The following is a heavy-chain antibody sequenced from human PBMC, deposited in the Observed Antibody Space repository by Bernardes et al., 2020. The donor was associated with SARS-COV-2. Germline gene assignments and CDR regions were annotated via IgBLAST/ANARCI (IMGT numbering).Heavy chain of an antibody. V-gene: IGHV2-5*01. CDR1: GFSLSTSGVG. CDR3: AHARHRITIFGVVITTPWYFDY. Sequence: SDPALGKPTQTLTLTCTFSGFSLSTSGVGVGWIRQPPGKALEWLALIYWNDDKRYSPSLKSRLTITKDTSKNQVVLTMTNMDPVDTATYYCAHARHRITIFGVVITTPWYFDYWGKGTLVTVSS. D-gene: IGHD3-3*01. J-gene: IGHJ4*02. CDR2: IYWNDDK.